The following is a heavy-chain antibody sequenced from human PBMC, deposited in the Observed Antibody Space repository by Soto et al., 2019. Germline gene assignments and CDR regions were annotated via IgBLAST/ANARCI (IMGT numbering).Heavy chain of an antibody. Sequence: SETLSLTCSVSGAALNSGNYYWSWIRQVPGKGLEWIGHIYVTGAVDYNPSLRDRITISQDTSERQFSLNPRLVTAADTAVYYCARLRIATNNYKWFDPWGQGTLVTVS. J-gene: IGHJ5*02. CDR3: ARLRIATNNYKWFDP. CDR2: IYVTGAV. V-gene: IGHV4-31*03. CDR1: GAALNSGNYY. D-gene: IGHD2-21*01.